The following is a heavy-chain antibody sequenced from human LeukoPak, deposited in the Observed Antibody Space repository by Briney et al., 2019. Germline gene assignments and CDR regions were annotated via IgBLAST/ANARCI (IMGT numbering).Heavy chain of an antibody. CDR3: ARDHVWQWLGTNYYYYYGMDV. D-gene: IGHD6-19*01. Sequence: SETLSLTCTVSGGSISSGDYYWSWIRQPPGKGLEWIGYIYYSGSTYYNPSLKSRVTISVDTSKNQFSLKLSSVTAADTAVYYCARDHVWQWLGTNYYYYYGMDVWGQGTTVTVSS. J-gene: IGHJ6*02. CDR1: GGSISSGDYY. V-gene: IGHV4-30-4*01. CDR2: IYYSGST.